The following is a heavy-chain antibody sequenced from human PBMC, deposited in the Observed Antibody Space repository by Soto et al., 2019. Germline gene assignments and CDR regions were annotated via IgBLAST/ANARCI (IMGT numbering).Heavy chain of an antibody. CDR2: IYYSGST. D-gene: IGHD3-10*01. J-gene: IGHJ6*02. Sequence: SETLSLTCTVSGGSISSGGYYWSWIRQHPGKGLEWIGYIYYSGSTYYNPSLKSRVTISVDTSKNQFSLKLSSVTAADTAVYYCALTMVRGVRSYYGMDVWGQGTTVTVSS. V-gene: IGHV4-31*03. CDR1: GGSISSGGYY. CDR3: ALTMVRGVRSYYGMDV.